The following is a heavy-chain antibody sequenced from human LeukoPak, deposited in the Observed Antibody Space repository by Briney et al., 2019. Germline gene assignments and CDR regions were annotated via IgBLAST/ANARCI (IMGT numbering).Heavy chain of an antibody. CDR2: ISHSGNT. D-gene: IGHD3-9*01. CDR3: ARGYFDSRESSNAFDV. CDR1: GVSISSSY. Sequence: PSETLSLTCNVAGVSISSSYWSWIRQPPGKGLEWIGYISHSGNTNFNPSLKSRVTFSRDTSKNQMSLELSSVTAADTALYYCARGYFDSRESSNAFDVWGQGTMVTVSS. V-gene: IGHV4-59*08. J-gene: IGHJ3*01.